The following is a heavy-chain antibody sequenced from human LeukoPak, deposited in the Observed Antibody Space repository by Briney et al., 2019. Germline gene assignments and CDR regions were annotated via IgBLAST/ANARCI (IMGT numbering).Heavy chain of an antibody. Sequence: SETLSLTCTVSGGSTSSSSYYWGWIRQPPGKGLEWIGSIYYSGSTYYNPSLKSRVTISVDTSKNQFSLKLSSVIAADTAVYYCARGPYSGYTLRPLDYWGQGTLVTVSS. V-gene: IGHV4-39*07. D-gene: IGHD5-12*01. CDR1: GGSTSSSSYY. J-gene: IGHJ4*02. CDR2: IYYSGST. CDR3: ARGPYSGYTLRPLDY.